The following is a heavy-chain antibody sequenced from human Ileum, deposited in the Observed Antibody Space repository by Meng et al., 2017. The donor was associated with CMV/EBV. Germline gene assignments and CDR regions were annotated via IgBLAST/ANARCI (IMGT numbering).Heavy chain of an antibody. V-gene: IGHV4-39*07. J-gene: IGHJ4*02. CDR1: GGSISSSSYY. CDR3: ARRAYSDGFYYFDF. CDR2: IYYSGST. D-gene: IGHD5-24*01. Sequence: GSLRLSCTVSGGSISSSSYYWGWIRQPPGKGLGWIGSIYYSGSTYYNPSLKSRVTISVDTSKNQFSLKLHSVTAADTGIYYYARRAYSDGFYYFDFWGQGTLVTVSS.